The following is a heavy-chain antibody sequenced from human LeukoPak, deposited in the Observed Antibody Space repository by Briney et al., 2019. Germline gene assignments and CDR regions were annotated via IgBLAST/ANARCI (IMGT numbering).Heavy chain of an antibody. Sequence: GGSLRLSCAASGFTFSSYEMNWVRQAPGKGLEWVSYISSSGSTIYYADSVKGRFTISRDNAKNSLYLQMNSLRAEDTAVYYCARGSHRGDYYYYMDVWGKGTTVTISS. V-gene: IGHV3-48*03. CDR3: ARGSHRGDYYYYMDV. CDR1: GFTFSSYE. J-gene: IGHJ6*03. D-gene: IGHD3-10*01. CDR2: ISSSGSTI.